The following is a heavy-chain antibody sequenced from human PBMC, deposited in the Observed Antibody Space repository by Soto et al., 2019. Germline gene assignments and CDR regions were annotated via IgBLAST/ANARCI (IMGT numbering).Heavy chain of an antibody. CDR2: IYSGGST. CDR1: GFTVSSNY. CDR3: ARDSRVYNYYYYYMDV. V-gene: IGHV3-66*01. J-gene: IGHJ6*03. D-gene: IGHD4-4*01. Sequence: PGGSLRLSCAASGFTVSSNYMSWVRQAPGKGLEWVSVIYSGGSTYYADSVKGRFTISRDNSKNTLYLQMNSLRAEDTAVYYCARDSRVYNYYYYYMDVWGKGTTVTVSS.